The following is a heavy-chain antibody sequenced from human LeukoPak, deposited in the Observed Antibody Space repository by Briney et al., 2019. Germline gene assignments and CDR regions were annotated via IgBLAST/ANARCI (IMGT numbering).Heavy chain of an antibody. D-gene: IGHD6-13*01. J-gene: IGHJ6*02. Sequence: GGSLRLSCAASGFTFSSYSMNWVRQAPGKGLEWVSAISGSGGSTYYADSVKGRFTISRDNSKNTLYLQVNSLRAEDTAVYYCAKDRIAAVGTPYYYYGMDVWGQGTTVTVSS. V-gene: IGHV3-23*01. CDR2: ISGSGGST. CDR3: AKDRIAAVGTPYYYYGMDV. CDR1: GFTFSSYS.